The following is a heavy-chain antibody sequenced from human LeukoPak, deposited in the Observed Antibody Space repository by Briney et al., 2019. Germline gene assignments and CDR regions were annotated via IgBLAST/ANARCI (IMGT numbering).Heavy chain of an antibody. J-gene: IGHJ3*02. CDR2: IYPGDSDT. CDR1: GYSFTSYW. D-gene: IGHD3-22*01. CDR3: AARGGYYDSSGYHYRAFDI. V-gene: IGHV5-51*04. Sequence: GESLKISCKGSGYSFTSYWIGWVRQMPGKGLEWMGIIYPGDSDTRYSPSFQGQVTISADKPISTAYLQWSSLKASDTAMYYCAARGGYYDSSGYHYRAFDIWGQGTMVTVSS.